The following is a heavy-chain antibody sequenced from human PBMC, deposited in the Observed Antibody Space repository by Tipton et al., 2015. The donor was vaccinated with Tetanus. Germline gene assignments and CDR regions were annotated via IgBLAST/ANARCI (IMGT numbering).Heavy chain of an antibody. D-gene: IGHD2-15*01. CDR1: GYTFTGYY. J-gene: IGHJ6*02. Sequence: QLVQSGAEVKKPGASVKVSCKASGYTFTGYYMHWVRQAPGQGLEWMGWINPNSGGTNYAQKFQGRVTMTRETSISTAYMELSRLRSDDTAVYYCARGRGYCSGGSCYEYYYYGMDVWGQGTTVTVSS. CDR2: INPNSGGT. V-gene: IGHV1-2*02. CDR3: ARGRGYCSGGSCYEYYYYGMDV.